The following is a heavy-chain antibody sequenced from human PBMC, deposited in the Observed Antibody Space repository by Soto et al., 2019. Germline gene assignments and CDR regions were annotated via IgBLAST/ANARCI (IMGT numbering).Heavy chain of an antibody. V-gene: IGHV3-21*02. CDR1: GFQLRRYT. J-gene: IGHJ4*02. CDR2: ISISGSYI. Sequence: EVQLVESGGGLVEPGGFPEPSFAGPGFQLRRYTIDLVRQASGEGLQWVSSISISGSYIYYADSVKGRFAISRDNAKNSVYLHMNSLRGEDTAVYYCARGAIRGYSYGHSDYWGQGSLVTVSS. D-gene: IGHD5-18*01. CDR3: ARGAIRGYSYGHSDY.